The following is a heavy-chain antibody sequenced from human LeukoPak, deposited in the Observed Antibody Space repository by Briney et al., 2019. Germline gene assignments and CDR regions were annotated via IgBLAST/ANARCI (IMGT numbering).Heavy chain of an antibody. CDR3: ARLSSPAATSYYYYYYMDV. CDR2: IYPGDSDT. V-gene: IGHV5-51*01. D-gene: IGHD2-2*01. J-gene: IGHJ6*03. CDR1: GYSFISHW. Sequence: GESLKISCKGSGYSFISHWIGWVRQVPGKGLEWMGIIYPGDSDTRYSPAFEGQVTMSVDKSISTAYLQWSSLKASDTAIYYCARLSSPAATSYYYYYYMDVLGKGTTVTISS.